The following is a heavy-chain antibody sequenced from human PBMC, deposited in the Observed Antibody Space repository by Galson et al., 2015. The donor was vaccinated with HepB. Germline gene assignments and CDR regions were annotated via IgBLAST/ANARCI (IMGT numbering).Heavy chain of an antibody. J-gene: IGHJ3*02. CDR1: GGSISSSSYY. V-gene: IGHV4-39*01. CDR2: IYYSGST. CDR3: ASPGPYPGAFDI. D-gene: IGHD2-2*01. Sequence: ETLSLTCTVSGGSISSSSYYWGWIRQPPGKGLEWIGSIYYSGSTYYNPSLKSRVTISVDTSKNQFSLKLSSVTAADTAVYYCASPGPYPGAFDIWGQGTMVTVSS.